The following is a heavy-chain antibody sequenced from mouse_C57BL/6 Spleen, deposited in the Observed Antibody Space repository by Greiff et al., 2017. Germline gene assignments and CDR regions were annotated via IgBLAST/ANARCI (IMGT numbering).Heavy chain of an antibody. Sequence: EVKLMESGGGLVKPGGSLKLSCAASGFTFSDYGMHWVRQAPEKGLEWVAYISSGSSTIYYADTVQGRFTISRDNAKNTLFLQMTSLRSEDTAMYYCARWDYDYAWFAYWGQGTLVTVSA. CDR3: ARWDYDYAWFAY. CDR1: GFTFSDYG. V-gene: IGHV5-17*01. J-gene: IGHJ3*01. D-gene: IGHD2-4*01. CDR2: ISSGSSTI.